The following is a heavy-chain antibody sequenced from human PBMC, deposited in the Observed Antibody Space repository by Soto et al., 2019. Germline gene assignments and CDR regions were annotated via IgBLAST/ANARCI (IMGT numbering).Heavy chain of an antibody. CDR2: ISSNGVGT. V-gene: IGHV3-64*01. J-gene: IGHJ6*03. Sequence: EVQLAESGGGLAQAGGSLTLSCAASGFTLSGYAMDWVRQAPGKGLEYVSGISSNGVGTYYANSVQGRFTISRDNSKNAVYLQMGSLRPEDMAVYYCARRARPDFYYMDVWGKGTTVTVSS. D-gene: IGHD6-6*01. CDR3: ARRARPDFYYMDV. CDR1: GFTLSGYA.